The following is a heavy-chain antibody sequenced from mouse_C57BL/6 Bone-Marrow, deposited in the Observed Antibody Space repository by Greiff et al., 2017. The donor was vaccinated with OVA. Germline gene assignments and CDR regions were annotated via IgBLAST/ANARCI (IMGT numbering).Heavy chain of an antibody. Sequence: VQLQESGAELVRPGTSVKVSCKASGYAFTNYLIEWVKQRPGQGLEWIGVINPGGGSTYYNETFMGKSTPTADKSTSTAYMQLSSLTSDDAAVYFCARELDYFDYGYQGNTLTVSS. CDR3: ARELDYFDY. J-gene: IGHJ2*01. V-gene: IGHV1-54*01. D-gene: IGHD3-1*01. CDR2: INPGGGST. CDR1: GYAFTNYL.